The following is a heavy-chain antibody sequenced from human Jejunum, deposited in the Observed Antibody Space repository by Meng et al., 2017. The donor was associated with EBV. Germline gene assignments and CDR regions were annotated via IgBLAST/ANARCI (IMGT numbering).Heavy chain of an antibody. CDR2: IYHGGGT. CDR3: AGNGYYALEY. Sequence: QVQLQGSGPRSEKPSGTLSLTCVVSGGSISDNDWWSWVRQPPGKGLEWLGEIYHGGGTNYNPSLESRVTISVDKSKNQFSLKLNSVTVADTAVYYCAGNGYYALEYWGPGILVTVSS. J-gene: IGHJ4*02. V-gene: IGHV4-4*02. CDR1: GGSISDNDW. D-gene: IGHD3-22*01.